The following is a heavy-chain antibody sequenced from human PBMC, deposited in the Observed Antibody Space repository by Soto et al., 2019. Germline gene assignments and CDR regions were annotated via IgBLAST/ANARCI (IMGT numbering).Heavy chain of an antibody. CDR2: MNPNSGNT. D-gene: IGHD2-2*01. CDR3: ARGSDCSSTSCYYYYYYYMDV. V-gene: IGHV1-8*01. J-gene: IGHJ6*03. CDR1: GYTFTSYD. Sequence: GASVKVSCKASGYTFTSYDINWVRQATGQGLEWMGWMNPNSGNTGYAQKFQGRVTMTRNTSISTAYMELSSLRSEDTAVYYCARGSDCSSTSCYYYYYYYMDVWGKGTTVTVSS.